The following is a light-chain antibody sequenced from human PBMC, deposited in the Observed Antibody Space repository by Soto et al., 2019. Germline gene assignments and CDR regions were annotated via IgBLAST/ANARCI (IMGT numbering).Light chain of an antibody. V-gene: IGLV2-14*01. Sequence: LTQPASVSGSPGQSITISCTGTSSDIGGYNYVSWYQQHPGKAPKLMIYDVSNRPSGVSNRFSGSKSGNTASLTISGLQAEDEADYYCSSYTSSRSYVFGTGTKVTVL. CDR2: DVS. CDR1: SSDIGGYNY. J-gene: IGLJ1*01. CDR3: SSYTSSRSYV.